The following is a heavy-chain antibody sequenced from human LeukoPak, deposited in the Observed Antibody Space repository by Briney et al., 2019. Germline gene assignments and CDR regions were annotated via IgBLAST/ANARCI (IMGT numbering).Heavy chain of an antibody. Sequence: PSETLSLTCTVSGGSISSSGYYWGWIRQPPGKGLEWIGNIYYVGSTNYNPSLKSRVTISVDTSKNQFSLKLSSVTAADTAVYFCARGPYSYDSSGAFDIWGQGTMVTVSS. CDR2: IYYVGST. J-gene: IGHJ3*02. CDR1: GGSISSSGYY. V-gene: IGHV4-39*07. CDR3: ARGPYSYDSSGAFDI. D-gene: IGHD3-22*01.